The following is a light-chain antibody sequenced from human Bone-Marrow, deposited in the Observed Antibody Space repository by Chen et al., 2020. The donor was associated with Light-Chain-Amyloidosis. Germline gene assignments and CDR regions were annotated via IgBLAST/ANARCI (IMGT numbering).Light chain of an antibody. CDR1: QTISSNY. V-gene: IGKV3-20*01. CDR2: GSS. J-gene: IGKJ4*01. Sequence: EIVLTQSPGTLSLSPGDGANLSCRASQTISSNYLTWYQQKFGQATRLLIYGSSSRATGIPDRFTCSVSGTAFTLTINRLEPDDFAMYYCQQYGTSPLTFGGGTKVDIK. CDR3: QQYGTSPLT.